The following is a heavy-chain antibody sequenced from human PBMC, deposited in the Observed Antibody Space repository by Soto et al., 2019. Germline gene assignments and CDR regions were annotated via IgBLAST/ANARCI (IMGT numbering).Heavy chain of an antibody. V-gene: IGHV1-69*12. J-gene: IGHJ6*02. D-gene: IGHD2-2*01. CDR1: GDTFSTYS. CDR3: AREGLVLVPTTVNSDYYYYAMDV. CDR2: IIPRSAKS. Sequence: QVQLVQSGAEVKKPGSSVKVSCKASGDTFSTYSITWMRQVPGQGLEWMGGIIPRSAKSNYAQKVQGRVTITADESTRTAYMELSSLRSEDTAVYYCAREGLVLVPTTVNSDYYYYAMDVWGQGTTVTVSS.